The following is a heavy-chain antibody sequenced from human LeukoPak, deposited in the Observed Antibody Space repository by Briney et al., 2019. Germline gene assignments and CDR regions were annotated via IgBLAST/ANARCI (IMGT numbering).Heavy chain of an antibody. Sequence: PGTSLKLSGAATGFTFGHYAMHWVRQAPGKGLEWVAVMSYDGTNKYYADSVKGRFTISRDNSKNTLYLQMSSLRPEDTAVYYCARDRKAVAGALDYWGQGTLVTVSS. CDR2: MSYDGTNK. V-gene: IGHV3-30*04. CDR3: ARDRKAVAGALDY. D-gene: IGHD6-19*01. CDR1: GFTFGHYA. J-gene: IGHJ4*02.